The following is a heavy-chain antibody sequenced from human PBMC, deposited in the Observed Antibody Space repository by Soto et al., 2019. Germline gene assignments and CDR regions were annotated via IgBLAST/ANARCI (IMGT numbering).Heavy chain of an antibody. CDR2: ISSSSSTI. Sequence: GGSLRLSCAASGFTFSSYSMNWVRQAPGKGLEWVSYISSSSSTIYYADSVKGRFTISRDNAKNSLYLQMNSLRAEDTAVYYCARDQGPDYGDYAFVFDYWGQGTLVTVSS. J-gene: IGHJ4*02. V-gene: IGHV3-48*01. D-gene: IGHD4-17*01. CDR1: GFTFSSYS. CDR3: ARDQGPDYGDYAFVFDY.